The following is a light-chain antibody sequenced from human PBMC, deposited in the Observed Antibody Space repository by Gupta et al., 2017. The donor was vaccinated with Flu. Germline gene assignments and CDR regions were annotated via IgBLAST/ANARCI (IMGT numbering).Light chain of an antibody. CDR3: MQATQIPHT. Sequence: DIVLTPTPLSSPVTLRLPASIAGRSSQSLVHSGINTYLNWLQQKPGQPPRLLIYNISSRLSGVPDRFSGSGAGTDFTLKISRLEAEDVGVYYCMQATQIPHTFGQGTKLEIK. CDR2: NIS. CDR1: QSLVHSGINTY. V-gene: IGKV2-24*01. J-gene: IGKJ2*01.